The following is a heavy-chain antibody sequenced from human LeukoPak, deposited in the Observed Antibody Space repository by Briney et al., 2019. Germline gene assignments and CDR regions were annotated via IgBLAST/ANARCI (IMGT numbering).Heavy chain of an antibody. V-gene: IGHV4-61*01. Sequence: SETLSLTCTVSGGSISTDNCYWGWIRQPPGKGLEWIGYIYYSGSTNYNPSLKSRVTISVDTSKNQFSLKLSSVTAADTAVYYCAREDTAMVDWGQGTLVTVSS. D-gene: IGHD5-18*01. J-gene: IGHJ4*02. CDR1: GGSISTDNCY. CDR3: AREDTAMVD. CDR2: IYYSGST.